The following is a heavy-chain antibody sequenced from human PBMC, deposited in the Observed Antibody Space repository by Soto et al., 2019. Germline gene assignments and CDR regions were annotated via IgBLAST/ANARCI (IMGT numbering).Heavy chain of an antibody. J-gene: IGHJ5*02. D-gene: IGHD5-12*01. V-gene: IGHV4-59*08. CDR2: VYYSGST. CDR1: GGSISNYY. Sequence: SETLSLTCTVSGGSISNYYWSWIRQPPGKGLEWIGYVYYSGSTNYNPSLKSRVTISVDTSKNQFSLRLSSVTAADTAVYYCAKRYAGYFDPWGQGTLVTVSS. CDR3: AKRYAGYFDP.